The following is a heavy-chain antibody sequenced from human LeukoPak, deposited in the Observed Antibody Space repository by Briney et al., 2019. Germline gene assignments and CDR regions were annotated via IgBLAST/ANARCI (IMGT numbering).Heavy chain of an antibody. D-gene: IGHD3-3*01. Sequence: GGSLRLSCAASGFTFSTYAMNWVRQAPGKVLEWVSGISSSGDSTYHADSVKGRFTISRDNSKNTLFLQMSSLRAEDTAVYYCAKRDGLVLADYWGQGTLVTVSS. V-gene: IGHV3-23*01. CDR3: AKRDGLVLADY. CDR2: ISSSGDST. J-gene: IGHJ4*02. CDR1: GFTFSTYA.